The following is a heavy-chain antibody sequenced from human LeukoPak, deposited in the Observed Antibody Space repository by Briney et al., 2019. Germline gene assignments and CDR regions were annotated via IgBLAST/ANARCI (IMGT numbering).Heavy chain of an antibody. Sequence: ASVKVSCKASGYTFTSYYMHWVRQAPGQGLEWMGIINPSGGSTSYAQKFQGRVTMTRDTSASTVYMELSSLRSEDTAVYYCARTVVVIAIRMYNWFDPWGQGTLVTVSS. V-gene: IGHV1-46*01. CDR2: INPSGGST. J-gene: IGHJ5*02. CDR1: GYTFTSYY. D-gene: IGHD2-21*01. CDR3: ARTVVVIAIRMYNWFDP.